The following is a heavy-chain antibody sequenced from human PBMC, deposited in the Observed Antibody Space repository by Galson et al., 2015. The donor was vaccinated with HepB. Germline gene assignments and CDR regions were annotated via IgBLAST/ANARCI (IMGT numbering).Heavy chain of an antibody. CDR2: INHSGST. CDR1: GGSFSGYY. CDR3: ARDKIPEAWFDP. V-gene: IGHV4-34*01. Sequence: TLSLTCAVYGGSFSGYYWSWIRQPPGKGLEWIGEINHSGSTNYNPSLKSRVTISVDTSKNQFSLKLSSVTAADTAVYYCARDKIPEAWFDPWGQGTLVTVSS. D-gene: IGHD2-2*02. J-gene: IGHJ5*02.